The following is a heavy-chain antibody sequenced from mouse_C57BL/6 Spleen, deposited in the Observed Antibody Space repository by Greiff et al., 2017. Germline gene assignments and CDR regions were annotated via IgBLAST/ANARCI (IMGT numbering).Heavy chain of an antibody. D-gene: IGHD2-4*01. Sequence: VKLMESGPGLVQPSQSLSITCTVSGFSLTSYGVHWVRQSPGKGLEWLGVIWSGGSTDYNAAFISRLSISKDNSKSQVFFKMNSLQADDTAIYYCARKNYDYDAGDYYAMDYWGQGTSVTVSS. CDR3: ARKNYDYDAGDYYAMDY. V-gene: IGHV2-2*01. CDR1: GFSLTSYG. CDR2: IWSGGST. J-gene: IGHJ4*01.